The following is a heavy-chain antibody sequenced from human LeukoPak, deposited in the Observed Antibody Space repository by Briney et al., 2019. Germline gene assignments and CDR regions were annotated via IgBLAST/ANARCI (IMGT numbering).Heavy chain of an antibody. CDR1: GFTVSSNY. J-gene: IGHJ3*02. D-gene: IGHD6-19*01. CDR2: IYSGGST. Sequence: PGGSLRLSCAASGFTVSSNYMSWVRQAPGKGLEWVSVIYSGGSTYYADSVKGRFTISRDNSKNTLYLRMNSLRTEDTAVYYCARDDYSSGWPIGAFDIWGQGTMVTVSS. V-gene: IGHV3-66*01. CDR3: ARDDYSSGWPIGAFDI.